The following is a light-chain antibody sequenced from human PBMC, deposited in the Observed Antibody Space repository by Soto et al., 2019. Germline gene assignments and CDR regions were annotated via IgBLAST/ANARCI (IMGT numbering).Light chain of an antibody. Sequence: DIQMTQSPSTLSASVGDRVTITCRASQSISSWLAWYQQKPGKAPKLLIYDASSLESGVPSRFSGSGSGTEFTLTISSLQPDDFATYYCQQYNSYSPPTFGHGTRLEIK. CDR2: DAS. CDR3: QQYNSYSPPT. CDR1: QSISSW. V-gene: IGKV1-5*01. J-gene: IGKJ5*01.